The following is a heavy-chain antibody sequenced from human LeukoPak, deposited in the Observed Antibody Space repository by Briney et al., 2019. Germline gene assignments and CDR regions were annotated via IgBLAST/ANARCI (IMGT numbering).Heavy chain of an antibody. CDR2: IYYSGST. D-gene: IGHD6-13*01. CDR3: ARDHSHFSSSWPYFDY. V-gene: IGHV4-39*07. CDR1: GGSISSSSYY. J-gene: IGHJ4*02. Sequence: MPSETLSLTCTVSGGSISSSSYYWGWIRQPPGKGLEWIGSIYYSGSTYYNPSLKSRVTISVDTSKNQFSLKLSSVTAADTAVYYCARDHSHFSSSWPYFDYWGQGTLVTVSS.